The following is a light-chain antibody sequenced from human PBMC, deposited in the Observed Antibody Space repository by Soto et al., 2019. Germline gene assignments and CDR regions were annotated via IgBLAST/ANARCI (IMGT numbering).Light chain of an antibody. Sequence: QSVLTQPPALSETPGQRVTISCSGSNSNIGRYSVNWYQHFPGTAPKILIYSDDERPSGVPDRFSGSKSGTSASLAISGLQSEDEAEYYCAAWDDNLNGPLFGGGTQLTVL. V-gene: IGLV1-44*01. CDR2: SDD. CDR1: NSNIGRYS. CDR3: AAWDDNLNGPL. J-gene: IGLJ3*02.